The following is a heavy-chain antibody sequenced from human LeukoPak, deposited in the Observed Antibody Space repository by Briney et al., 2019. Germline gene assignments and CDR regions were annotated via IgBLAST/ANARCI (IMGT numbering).Heavy chain of an antibody. CDR3: ARATYYYDSSGPQGGY. J-gene: IGHJ4*02. Sequence: GGSLRLSCAASGFTFSSYSMNWVRQAPGKGLEWVSSISSSSSYIYYADSVKGRFTISGDNAKNSLYLQMNSLRAEDTAVYYCARATYYYDSSGPQGGYWGQGTLVTVSS. D-gene: IGHD3-22*01. V-gene: IGHV3-21*01. CDR1: GFTFSSYS. CDR2: ISSSSSYI.